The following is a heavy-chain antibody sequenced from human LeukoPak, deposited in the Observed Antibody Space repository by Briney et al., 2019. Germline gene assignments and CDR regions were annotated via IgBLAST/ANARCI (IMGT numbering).Heavy chain of an antibody. V-gene: IGHV4-4*07. J-gene: IGHJ4*02. CDR1: RGSITPHY. CDR3: AREVEMATRFDY. CDR2: ISSTGGT. Sequence: SETLSLTCSVSRGSITPHYWSWIRQPAGKGLVWIGRISSTGGTNYNPSLKSRVTMSVDTSKNQLSLTLSSLTAADTAVYYCAREVEMATRFDYWGQGTLVTVSS. D-gene: IGHD5-24*01.